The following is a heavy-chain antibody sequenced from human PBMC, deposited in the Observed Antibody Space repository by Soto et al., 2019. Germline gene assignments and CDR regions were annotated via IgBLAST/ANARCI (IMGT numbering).Heavy chain of an antibody. CDR1: GGSISSSSYY. CDR3: ARASNKRGYSYGPDY. D-gene: IGHD5-18*01. V-gene: IGHV4-39*01. Sequence: SETLSLTCTVSGGSISSSSYYWGWIRQPPGKGLEWLGSIYYSGSTYYNPSLKSRVTISVDTSKNQFSLKLSSVTAADTAVYYCARASNKRGYSYGPDYWGQGTLVTVSS. CDR2: IYYSGST. J-gene: IGHJ4*02.